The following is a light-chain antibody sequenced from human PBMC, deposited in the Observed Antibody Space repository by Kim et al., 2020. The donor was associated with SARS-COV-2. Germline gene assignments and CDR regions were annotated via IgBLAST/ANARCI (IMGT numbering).Light chain of an antibody. Sequence: SALSASVGDRVTITWRASQSISNWLAWYQQKPGKAPRLLIYGASNLESGVPSRFGGSGSGTEFTLTISSLQPDDFATYYCQQYNGCFGQGTKLEI. V-gene: IGKV1-5*01. CDR2: GAS. CDR3: QQYNGC. J-gene: IGKJ2*01. CDR1: QSISNW.